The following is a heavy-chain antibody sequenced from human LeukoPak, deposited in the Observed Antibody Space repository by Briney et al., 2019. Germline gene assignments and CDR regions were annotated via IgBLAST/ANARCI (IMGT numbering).Heavy chain of an antibody. D-gene: IGHD3-22*01. CDR1: GYTFTSYY. CDR3: ARGSSSGYYYRAFDI. J-gene: IGHJ3*02. V-gene: IGHV1-46*01. Sequence: GASVKVSCKASGYTFTSYYMHWVRQASGQGLEWMGIINPATDTTSYAQNFQGRVTMTTDTSTSTAYMELRSLRSDDTAVYYCARGSSSGYYYRAFDIWGQGTMVTVSS. CDR2: INPATDTT.